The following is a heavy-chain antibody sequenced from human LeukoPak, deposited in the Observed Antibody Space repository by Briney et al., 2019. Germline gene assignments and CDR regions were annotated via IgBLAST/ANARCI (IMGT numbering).Heavy chain of an antibody. CDR3: AKDRGGYSYAADY. CDR1: GFTFDDYA. V-gene: IGHV3-43*02. D-gene: IGHD5-18*01. J-gene: IGHJ4*02. Sequence: GGSLRLSCAASGFTFDDYAMHWVRQAPGRGLEWVSLISGDGGSTYYADSVKGRFTISRDNSKNSLYLQMNSLTTEDTALYYCAKDRGGYSYAADYWGQGTLVTVSS. CDR2: ISGDGGST.